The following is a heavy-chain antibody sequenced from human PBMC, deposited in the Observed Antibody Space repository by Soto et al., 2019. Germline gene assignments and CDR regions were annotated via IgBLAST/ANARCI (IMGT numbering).Heavy chain of an antibody. J-gene: IGHJ6*03. Sequence: EVQLAESGGGLAQPGGSLRLSCAASGFTLSGYAMDWVRQAPGKGLEYVSGISSNGVGTYYANSVQGRFTISRDNSKNTVYLPVGSLRPEDMAVYYCARRARPDFYYMDVWGKGTTVTVSS. V-gene: IGHV3-64*01. CDR2: ISSNGVGT. CDR1: GFTLSGYA. CDR3: ARRARPDFYYMDV. D-gene: IGHD6-6*01.